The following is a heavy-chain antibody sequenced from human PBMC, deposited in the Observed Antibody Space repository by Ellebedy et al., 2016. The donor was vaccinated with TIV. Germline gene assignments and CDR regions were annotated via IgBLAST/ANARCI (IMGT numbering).Heavy chain of an antibody. Sequence: PGGSLRLSCAASGFTFSSYAMNWVRQAPGKGLEWVSSINDISSHIYYADSLRGRFTISRDNAKNSLFLQMDNLRADDTAVYYCARDPRPYLRYGYYDFWGQGTLVTVSS. CDR2: INDISSHI. D-gene: IGHD3-9*01. CDR1: GFTFSSYA. V-gene: IGHV3-21*01. J-gene: IGHJ4*02. CDR3: ARDPRPYLRYGYYDF.